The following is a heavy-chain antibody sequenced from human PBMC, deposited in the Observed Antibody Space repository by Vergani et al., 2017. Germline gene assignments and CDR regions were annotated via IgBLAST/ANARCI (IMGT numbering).Heavy chain of an antibody. V-gene: IGHV1-8*01. CDR1: GYTFTSYD. J-gene: IGHJ5*02. CDR3: ARDPIEGWFDP. CDR2: MNPNSGNT. Sequence: QVQLVQSGAEVKKPGASVKVSCKASGYTFTSYDINWVRQATGQGLEWMGWMNPNSGNTGYAQKFQGRVTITADESTSTAYMELSSLRSEDTAVYYCARDPIEGWFDPWGQGTLVTVSS.